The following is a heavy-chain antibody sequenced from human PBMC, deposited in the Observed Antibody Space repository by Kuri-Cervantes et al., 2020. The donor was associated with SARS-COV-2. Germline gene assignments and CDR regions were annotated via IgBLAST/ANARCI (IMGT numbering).Heavy chain of an antibody. CDR3: ARERRTFYYYYYMDV. CDR1: GGSISSGSYY. V-gene: IGHV4-61*09. Sequence: SETLSLTCTVSGGSISSGSYYWSWIRQPAGKGLEWIGYIYTSGGTNYNPSLKSRVTISVDTSKNQFSLKLSSVTAADTAVYYCARERRTFYYYYYMDVWGKGTTVTDSS. J-gene: IGHJ6*03. D-gene: IGHD1-1*01. CDR2: IYTSGGT.